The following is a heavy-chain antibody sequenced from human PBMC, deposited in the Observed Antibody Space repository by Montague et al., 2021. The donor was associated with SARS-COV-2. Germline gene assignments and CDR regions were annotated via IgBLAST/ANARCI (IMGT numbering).Heavy chain of an antibody. CDR1: GASYRGYY. V-gene: IGHV4-34*01. Sequence: SETLSLTCSRQGASYRGYYRNWTRLNSRNGLEWFGEINHRGSTNYNPSLKSRVTISVDTSKNQFSLNLSSVTAADTAVYYCACGEITTRGLIYYYGMDVWGQGTTVTVSS. D-gene: IGHD4-11*01. CDR3: ACGEITTRGLIYYYGMDV. CDR2: INHRGST. J-gene: IGHJ6*02.